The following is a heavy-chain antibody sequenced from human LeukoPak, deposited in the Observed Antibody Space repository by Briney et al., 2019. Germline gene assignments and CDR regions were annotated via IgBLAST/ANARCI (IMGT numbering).Heavy chain of an antibody. CDR1: GFNFGDSR. CDR3: VKGDWYFES. J-gene: IGHJ4*02. V-gene: IGHV3-7*04. D-gene: IGHD2-21*01. Sequence: PGGSLGLSCAASGFNFGDSRMTWVRQAPGKGLQWVANVNQDGTEKHFLDSVEGRFTISRDNAKKSLYLQMSSLRPEDTALYFCVKGDWYFESWGQGTLVTVSS. CDR2: VNQDGTEK.